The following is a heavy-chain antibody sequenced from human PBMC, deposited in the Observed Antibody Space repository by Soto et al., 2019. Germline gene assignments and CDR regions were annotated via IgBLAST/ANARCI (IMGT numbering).Heavy chain of an antibody. CDR3: ARRGGSDGYYYDRSGSGAFDI. Sequence: ASVKVSCKASGYTFTGYYMHWVRQAPGQGLEWMGWINPNSGGTNYAQKFQGWVTMTRDTSISTAYMELSRLRSDDTAVYYCARRGGSDGYYYDRSGSGAFDIWGQGTMVTVSS. D-gene: IGHD3-22*01. CDR2: INPNSGGT. CDR1: GYTFTGYY. J-gene: IGHJ3*02. V-gene: IGHV1-2*04.